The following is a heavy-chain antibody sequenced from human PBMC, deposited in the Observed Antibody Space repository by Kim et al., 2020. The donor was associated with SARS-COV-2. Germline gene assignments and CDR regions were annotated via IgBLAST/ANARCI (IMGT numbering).Heavy chain of an antibody. V-gene: IGHV3-23*01. D-gene: IGHD3-22*01. CDR3: AKGYYCGSSGYQGRREEGDALDV. Sequence: GGSLRLSCAASGFTFSSYAMSWVRQAPGKGLEWVSAISGSGGSTYYADSVKGRFTISRDNSKNTLYLQMNSLRAEVTAVYYCAKGYYCGSSGYQGRREEGDALDVWGQGTMVTVSS. J-gene: IGHJ3*01. CDR1: GFTFSSYA. CDR2: ISGSGGST.